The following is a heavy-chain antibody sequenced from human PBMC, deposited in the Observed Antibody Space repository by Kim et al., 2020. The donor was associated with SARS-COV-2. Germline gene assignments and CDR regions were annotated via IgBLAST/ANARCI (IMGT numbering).Heavy chain of an antibody. V-gene: IGHV3-13*01. CDR1: GFTFSSYD. D-gene: IGHD2-15*01. CDR3: ARGGRYCSGGSCYLPDAFDI. Sequence: GGSLRLSCAASGFTFSSYDMHWVRQATGKGLEWVSAIGTAGDTYYPGSVKGRFTISRENAKNSLYLQMNSLRAGDTAVYYCARGGRYCSGGSCYLPDAFDIWGQGTMVTVSS. J-gene: IGHJ3*02. CDR2: IGTAGDT.